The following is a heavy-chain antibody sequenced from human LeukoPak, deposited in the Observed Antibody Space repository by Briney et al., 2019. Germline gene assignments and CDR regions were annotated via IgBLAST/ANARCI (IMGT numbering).Heavy chain of an antibody. V-gene: IGHV3-49*04. Sequence: GSLRLSCTGFGFTFGDHAMSWVRQAPGKGLEWVGFIRSKGYGGTREYAASVKGRFTISRDYSTSIAYLQMNSLKTEDTAVYYCTRGPTQQWLYYGMDVWGQGTTVIVSS. J-gene: IGHJ6*02. CDR3: TRGPTQQWLYYGMDV. D-gene: IGHD5-18*01. CDR2: IRSKGYGGTR. CDR1: GFTFGDHA.